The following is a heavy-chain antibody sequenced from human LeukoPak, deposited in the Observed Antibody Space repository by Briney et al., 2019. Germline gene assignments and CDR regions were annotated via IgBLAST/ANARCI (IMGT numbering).Heavy chain of an antibody. CDR2: IYHSGST. CDR1: GFTFDDYA. V-gene: IGHV4-38-2*01. J-gene: IGHJ5*02. CDR3: VRIYGDYKGWFDP. Sequence: LRLSCAASGFTFDDYAMHWVRQAPGKGLEWIGSIYHSGSTYYSPSLKSRVTISVDTSKNQFSLNLSSVTAADTAVYYCVRIYGDYKGWFDPWGQGTLVTVSS. D-gene: IGHD4-17*01.